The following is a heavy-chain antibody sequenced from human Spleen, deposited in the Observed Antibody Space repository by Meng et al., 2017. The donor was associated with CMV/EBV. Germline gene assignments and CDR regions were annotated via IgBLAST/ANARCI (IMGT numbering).Heavy chain of an antibody. CDR2: IIPMFGMT. D-gene: IGHD2-21*01. CDR1: GGAFNNHV. Sequence: LTVACKTSGGAFNNHVLSWVRRAPGQGLGWVGGIIPMFGMTTYAQNFQGRVTITADKSTSTSYMEVNRLKFDDTAVYFCATIDSIDYWGQGTLVTVSS. J-gene: IGHJ4*02. CDR3: ATIDSIDY. V-gene: IGHV1-69*17.